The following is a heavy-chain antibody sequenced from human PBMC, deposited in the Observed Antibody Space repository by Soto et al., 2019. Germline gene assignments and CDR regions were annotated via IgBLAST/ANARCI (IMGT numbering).Heavy chain of an antibody. J-gene: IGHJ6*03. V-gene: IGHV1-2*04. CDR2: INPNSGGT. CDR3: ARGSMVRGGLQGYYYYYYMDV. D-gene: IGHD3-10*01. Sequence: ASVKVSCKASGYTFTGYYIHWVRQAPGQGLEWMGWINPNSGGTNYAQKFQGWVTMTRDTSISTAYMELSRLRSDDTAVYYCARGSMVRGGLQGYYYYYYMDVWGKGTTVTVSS. CDR1: GYTFTGYY.